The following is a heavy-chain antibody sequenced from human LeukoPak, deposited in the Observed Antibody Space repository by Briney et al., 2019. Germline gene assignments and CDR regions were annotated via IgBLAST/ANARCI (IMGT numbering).Heavy chain of an antibody. D-gene: IGHD3-16*02. CDR2: IKQDGSEK. J-gene: IGHJ4*02. Sequence: GGSLRLSCGASGFTFSSYWVSWVRQAPGKGLEWVANIKQDGSEKYYVDSVKGRFTISRDNAKNSLYLQMNSLRAEDTAVYYCATGSDGSRYYLDYGYVWGSYRPLGDWGQGILVTVSS. CDR1: GFTFSSYW. V-gene: IGHV3-7*01. CDR3: ATGSDGSRYYLDYGYVWGSYRPLGD.